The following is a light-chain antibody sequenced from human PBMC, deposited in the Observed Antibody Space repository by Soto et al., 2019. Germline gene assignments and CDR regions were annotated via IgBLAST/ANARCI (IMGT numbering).Light chain of an antibody. CDR2: GPS. CDR1: QSVRSSY. J-gene: IGKJ1*01. V-gene: IGKV3-15*01. CDR3: QQYNNWPRT. Sequence: EIVLTQSPDTLSFSPGESATLSCRASQSVRSSYLAWYQQKPGQAPRLLIYGPSTRATGIPARFSGSGSGTEFTLTISSLQSEDFALYYCQQYNNWPRTFGQGTKVDIK.